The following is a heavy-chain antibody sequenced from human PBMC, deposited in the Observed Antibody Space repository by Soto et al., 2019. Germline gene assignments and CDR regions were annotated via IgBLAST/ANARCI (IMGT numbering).Heavy chain of an antibody. CDR3: ASLGYCSSTSCYTSPYYYYYGMDV. CDR2: IYYSGST. D-gene: IGHD2-2*02. V-gene: IGHV4-39*01. Sequence: SETLSLTCTVSGGSISSSSYYWGWIRQPPGKGLEWIGSIYYSGSTYYNPSLKSRVTISVDTSKNQFSLKLSSVTAADTAVYYCASLGYCSSTSCYTSPYYYYYGMDVWGQGTTVTVSS. CDR1: GGSISSSSYY. J-gene: IGHJ6*02.